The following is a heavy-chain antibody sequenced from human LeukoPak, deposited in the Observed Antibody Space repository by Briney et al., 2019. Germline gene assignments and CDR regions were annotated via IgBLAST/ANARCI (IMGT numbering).Heavy chain of an antibody. CDR2: ISSSGSTI. D-gene: IGHD2-2*01. CDR1: GFTFSSYS. V-gene: IGHV3-48*04. J-gene: IGHJ4*02. CDR3: ARASNLLYCSSTSCHFDY. Sequence: GGSLRLSCAASGFTFSSYSMNWVRQAPGKGLEWVSYISSSGSTIYYADSVKGRFTISRDNAKNSLYLQMNSLRAEDTAVYYCARASNLLYCSSTSCHFDYWGQGTLVTVSS.